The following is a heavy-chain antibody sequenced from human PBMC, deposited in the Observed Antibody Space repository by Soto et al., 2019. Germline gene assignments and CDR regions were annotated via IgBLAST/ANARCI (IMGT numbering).Heavy chain of an antibody. CDR3: AGDSDRHYNDRHASSYP. CDR1: GGTFSTYT. Sequence: QVQLVQSGAEVKKPGSSVKVSCKASGGTFSTYTITWVRQAPGQGLEWMGRIIPIIGIINYAQKFQGRVTITADKFTGTAYMELTRLRSDDTAVYYCAGDSDRHYNDRHASSYPWGQGTLVTVSS. J-gene: IGHJ5*02. D-gene: IGHD3-22*01. CDR2: IIPIIGII. V-gene: IGHV1-69*08.